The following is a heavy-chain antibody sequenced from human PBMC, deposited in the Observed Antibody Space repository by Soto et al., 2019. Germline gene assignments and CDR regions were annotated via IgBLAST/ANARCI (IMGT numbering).Heavy chain of an antibody. V-gene: IGHV5-51*01. CDR1: GYSFTSYW. Sequence: PGESLKISCKGSGYSFTSYWIGWVRQMPGKGLEWMGIIYPGDSDTRYSPSFQDQVTISADKSISTAYLQWSSLKASDTAMYYCARRITIFGVEMWGMDVWGQGTTVTVSS. D-gene: IGHD3-3*01. J-gene: IGHJ6*02. CDR2: IYPGDSDT. CDR3: ARRITIFGVEMWGMDV.